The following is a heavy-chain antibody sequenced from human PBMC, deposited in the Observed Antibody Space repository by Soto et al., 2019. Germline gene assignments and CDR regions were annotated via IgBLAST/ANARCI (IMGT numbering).Heavy chain of an antibody. V-gene: IGHV5-10-1*01. Sequence: GESLKISCKGSGYSFAGYWITWVRQKPGKGLEWMGRIDPSDSQTYYSPSFRGHVTISVTKSITTVFLQWSSLRASDTAMYYCARQIYDSDKGPNLQYHFDSWGQGNPVTVSS. CDR3: ARQIYDSDKGPNLQYHFDS. D-gene: IGHD3-22*01. J-gene: IGHJ4*02. CDR2: IDPSDSQT. CDR1: GYSFAGYW.